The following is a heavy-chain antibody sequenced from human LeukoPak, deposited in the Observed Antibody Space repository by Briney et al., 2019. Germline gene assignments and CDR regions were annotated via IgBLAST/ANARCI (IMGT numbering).Heavy chain of an antibody. J-gene: IGHJ3*02. Sequence: ASVKVSCKVSGYTFTDYYMHWVQQAPGKGLEWMGLVDPEDGETIYAEKFQGRVTITADTSTDTAYMELSSLRSEDTAVYYCATVGATTAYAFEIWGQGTIVTVSS. CDR2: VDPEDGET. CDR3: ATVGATTAYAFEI. CDR1: GYTFTDYY. V-gene: IGHV1-69-2*01. D-gene: IGHD1-26*01.